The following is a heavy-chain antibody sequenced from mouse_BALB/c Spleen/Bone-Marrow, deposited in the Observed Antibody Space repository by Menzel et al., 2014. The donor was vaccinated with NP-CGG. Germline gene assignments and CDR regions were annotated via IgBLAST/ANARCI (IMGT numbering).Heavy chain of an antibody. Sequence: QVQLQQSGAELAKPGASVKMSCKASGYTFTNYWMHWVKQRPGQGLGWIGYINPSTSYTEYNQKFKDKATLTADKSSSTAYMQLSSLTSEDSAVYYCARGKGNYDWGQGTTLTVSS. V-gene: IGHV1-7*01. J-gene: IGHJ2*01. CDR2: INPSTSYT. CDR3: ARGKGNYD. CDR1: GYTFTNYW. D-gene: IGHD2-1*01.